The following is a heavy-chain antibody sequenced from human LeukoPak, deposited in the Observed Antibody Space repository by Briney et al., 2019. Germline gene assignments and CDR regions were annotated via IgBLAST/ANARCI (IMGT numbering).Heavy chain of an antibody. J-gene: IGHJ6*03. CDR1: GFTFSSYA. Sequence: GGSLRLSCAASGFTFSSYAMHWVRQAPGKGLEYVSALSSNGGSTYYANSVKGRFTISRDNSKNTLYLQMGSLRAEDMAVYYCARGPSYYMDVWGKGTTVTVSS. CDR2: LSSNGGST. CDR3: ARGPSYYMDV. V-gene: IGHV3-64*01.